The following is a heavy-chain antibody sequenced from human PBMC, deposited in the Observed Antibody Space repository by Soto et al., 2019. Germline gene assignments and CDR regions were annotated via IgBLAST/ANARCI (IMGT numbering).Heavy chain of an antibody. CDR3: ARMSLINFFRGPFDL. D-gene: IGHD3-10*01. CDR1: GCSISSGGYS. V-gene: IGHV4-30-2*01. CDR2: ISHRGDT. J-gene: IGHJ4*02. Sequence: SETLSLTCAVSGCSISSGGYSWSWVRQPPGKGLEWIGDISHRGDTNYNPSLKSRLTLSTDKAYDQFSLKLRSVTAADTAIYYCARMSLINFFRGPFDLWGQGILVTVSS.